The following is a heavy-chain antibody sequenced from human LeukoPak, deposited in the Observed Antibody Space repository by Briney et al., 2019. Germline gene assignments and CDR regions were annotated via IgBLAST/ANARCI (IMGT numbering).Heavy chain of an antibody. CDR3: AIAAAGTFWFDP. J-gene: IGHJ5*02. V-gene: IGHV1-18*01. CDR1: GYTFTSYG. CDR2: ISAYNGNT. D-gene: IGHD6-13*01. Sequence: ASVKVSCKASGYTFTSYGISWLRQAPGQGLEWMGWISAYNGNTNYAQKLQGRVTMTTDTSTSTAYMELRSLRSDDTAVYYCAIAAAGTFWFDPWGQGTLVTVSS.